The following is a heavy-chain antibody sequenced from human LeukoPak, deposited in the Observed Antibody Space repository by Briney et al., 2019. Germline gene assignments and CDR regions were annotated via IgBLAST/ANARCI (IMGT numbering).Heavy chain of an antibody. CDR1: GGSISSYY. CDR3: ARGGTTRTAAAEYFQH. CDR2: IYYSGST. D-gene: IGHD2-21*02. Sequence: SETLSLTCTVSGGSISSYYWSWIRQPPGKGLEWIGYIYYSGSTNYNPSLKSRVTISVDTSKNQFSLKLSSVTAADTAVYYCARGGTTRTAAAEYFQHWGQGTLVTVSS. J-gene: IGHJ1*01. V-gene: IGHV4-59*01.